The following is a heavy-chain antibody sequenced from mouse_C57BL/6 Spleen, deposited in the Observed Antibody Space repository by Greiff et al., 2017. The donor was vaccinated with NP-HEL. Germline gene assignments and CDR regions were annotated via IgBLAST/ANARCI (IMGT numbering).Heavy chain of an antibody. Sequence: EVQLQQSGPELVKPGASVKISCKASGYTFTDYYMNWVKQSHGKSLEWIGDINPNNGGTSYNQKFKGKATLTVDKSSSTAYMELRSLTSEDSAVYYCAREKGFYYGSSASWFAYWGQGTLVTVSA. CDR2: INPNNGGT. CDR1: GYTFTDYY. CDR3: AREKGFYYGSSASWFAY. J-gene: IGHJ3*01. D-gene: IGHD1-1*01. V-gene: IGHV1-26*01.